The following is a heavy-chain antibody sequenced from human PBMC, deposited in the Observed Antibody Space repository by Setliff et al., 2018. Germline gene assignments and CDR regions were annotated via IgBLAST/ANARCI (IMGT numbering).Heavy chain of an antibody. CDR3: ARSLGIRDYSYFDL. Sequence: GGSLRLSCAASGFTLSPYWMHWVRQVPGTGLVWVSRMNSDGSRITYADSVKGRFTISRDNAKTSLYLQMDSLRVEDTAVYYCARSLGIRDYSYFDLWGRGTLVTVSS. V-gene: IGHV3-74*03. D-gene: IGHD5-12*01. J-gene: IGHJ2*01. CDR2: MNSDGSRI. CDR1: GFTLSPYW.